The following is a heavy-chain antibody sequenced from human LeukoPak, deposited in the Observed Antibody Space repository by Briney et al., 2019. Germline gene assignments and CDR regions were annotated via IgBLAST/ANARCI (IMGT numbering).Heavy chain of an antibody. J-gene: IGHJ6*04. CDR2: IIPIFGTA. CDR1: GGTFSSYA. CDR3: ARAPDMVRGVISDYYYGMDV. V-gene: IGHV1-69*13. D-gene: IGHD3-10*01. Sequence: ASVKVSCKASGGTFSSYAISWARQAPGQGLEWMGGIIPIFGTANYAQKFQGRVTITADESTSTAYMELSSLRSEDTAVYYCARAPDMVRGVISDYYYGMDVWGKGTTVTVSS.